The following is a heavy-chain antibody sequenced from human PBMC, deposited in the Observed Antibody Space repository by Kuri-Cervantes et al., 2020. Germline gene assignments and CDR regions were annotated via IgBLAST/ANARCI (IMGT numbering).Heavy chain of an antibody. J-gene: IGHJ4*02. CDR2: ISSSSSYI. CDR3: AKDAKYGSSWYSLYYFDY. CDR1: GFTFSSYS. D-gene: IGHD6-13*01. Sequence: GGSLRLSCAASGFTFSSYSMNWVRQAPGKGLEWVSSISSSSSYIYYADSVKGRFTISRDNAKNSLYLQMNSLRAEDTALYYCAKDAKYGSSWYSLYYFDYWGQGTLVTVSS. V-gene: IGHV3-21*04.